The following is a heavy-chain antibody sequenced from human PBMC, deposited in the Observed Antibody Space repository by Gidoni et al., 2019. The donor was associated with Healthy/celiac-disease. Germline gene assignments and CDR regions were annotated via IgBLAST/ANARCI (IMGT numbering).Heavy chain of an antibody. CDR2: IYLSGNT. J-gene: IGHJ4*02. CDR1: GYPLSRGYY. CDR3: AREPYYDFWSGYLYYFDY. V-gene: IGHV4-38-2*02. Sequence: QVQLQESGPGLVKPSETLSLTCAATGYPLSRGYYWGWIRQPPGKGLEWIGSIYLSGNTYSNPSLKSRVTISVDSSKNRFSLKLSSVTAADTAVDYCAREPYYDFWSGYLYYFDYWGQGTLVTVSS. D-gene: IGHD3-3*01.